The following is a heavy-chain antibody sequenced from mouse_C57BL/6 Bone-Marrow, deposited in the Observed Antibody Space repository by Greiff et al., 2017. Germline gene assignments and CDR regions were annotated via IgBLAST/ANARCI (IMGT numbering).Heavy chain of an antibody. CDR3: ARSRYDYDGAWFAY. J-gene: IGHJ3*01. CDR1: GYTFTSYW. CDR2: IDPSDSYT. Sequence: VQLQQPGAELVMPGASVKLSCKASGYTFTSYWMHWVKQRPGQGLEWIGEIDPSDSYTNYNQKFKGKSTLTVDKSSSTAYMQLSSLTSEDSAVYYCARSRYDYDGAWFAYWVQGTLVTVSA. V-gene: IGHV1-69*01. D-gene: IGHD2-4*01.